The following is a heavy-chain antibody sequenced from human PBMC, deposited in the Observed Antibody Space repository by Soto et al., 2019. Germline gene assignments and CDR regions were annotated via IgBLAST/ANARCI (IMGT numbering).Heavy chain of an antibody. CDR2: ISSSSSYT. CDR1: GFTFSDYY. CDR3: ARLDMIVVTPPRY. Sequence: GGSLRLSCAASGFTFSDYYMSWIRQAPGKGLEWVSYISSSSSYTNYADSVKGRFTISRDNAKNSLYLQMNSLRAEDTAVYYCARLDMIVVTPPRYWGQGTLVTVSS. J-gene: IGHJ4*02. V-gene: IGHV3-11*06. D-gene: IGHD3-22*01.